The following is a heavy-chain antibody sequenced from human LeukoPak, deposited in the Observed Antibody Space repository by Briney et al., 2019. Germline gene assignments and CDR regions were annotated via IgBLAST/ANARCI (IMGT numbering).Heavy chain of an antibody. CDR3: AKAGGKYSSSWYEDY. CDR2: ISGSGGST. CDR1: GFTFSSYA. Sequence: GGSLRLSCAASGFTFSSYAMSWVRQAPGKGLEWVSAISGSGGSTYYADSVKGRFTTSRDNSKNTLYLQMNSLRAEDTAVYYCAKAGGKYSSSWYEDYWGQGTLVTVSS. J-gene: IGHJ4*02. D-gene: IGHD6-13*01. V-gene: IGHV3-23*01.